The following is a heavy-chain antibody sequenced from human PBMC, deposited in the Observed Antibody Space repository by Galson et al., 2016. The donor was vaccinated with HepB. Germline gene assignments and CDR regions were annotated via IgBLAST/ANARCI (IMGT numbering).Heavy chain of an antibody. D-gene: IGHD6-19*01. CDR2: IYLADSDA. CDR3: ARGPYSQWLSWYDL. Sequence: QSGAEVKKPGESLQISCTVSGDNRTNYWIAWVRQQSEKSLEWMGIIYLADSDARYSPSSLGQVSISADKSISTAYLHWSTLNTSDSAIYYCARGPYSQWLSWYDLWGQGTRVTVSS. CDR1: GDNRTNYW. J-gene: IGHJ5*02. V-gene: IGHV5-51*01.